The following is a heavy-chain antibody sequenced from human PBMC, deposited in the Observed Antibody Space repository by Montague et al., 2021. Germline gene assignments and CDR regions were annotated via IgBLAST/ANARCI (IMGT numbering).Heavy chain of an antibody. CDR3: ARDHGLINAWAY. D-gene: IGHD2-8*01. V-gene: IGHV6-1*01. CDR1: GDSVSSTTTA. J-gene: IGHJ4*02. CDR2: TYYRSRWYF. Sequence: CAISGDSVSSTTTAWHGTRQSPSRGLEWLGRTYYRSRWYFDYAPSVKSRITIQPDTATSQFSLQVNSVTPEDTAVYFCARDHGLINAWAYWGQGTLVTVSS.